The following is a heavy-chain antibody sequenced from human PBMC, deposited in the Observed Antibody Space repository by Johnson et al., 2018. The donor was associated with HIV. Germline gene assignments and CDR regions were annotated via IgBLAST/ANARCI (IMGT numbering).Heavy chain of an antibody. CDR1: AFTFSSSA. Sequence: QVLLVESGGGVVQPGRSLRLSCAASAFTFSSSAMHWVRQAPGKGLEWVAVISYDASNKYYVDSVRGRFTISRDNAKNSLYLQMNSLRAEDTAVYYCARDQKYETMIVVVWWAFDIWGQGTMVTVSS. CDR2: ISYDASNK. J-gene: IGHJ3*02. CDR3: ARDQKYETMIVVVWWAFDI. V-gene: IGHV3-30*04. D-gene: IGHD3-22*01.